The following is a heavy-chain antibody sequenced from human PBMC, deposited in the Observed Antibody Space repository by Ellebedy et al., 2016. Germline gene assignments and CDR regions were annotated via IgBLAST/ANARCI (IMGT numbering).Heavy chain of an antibody. J-gene: IGHJ4*02. D-gene: IGHD5-24*01. CDR2: ISSSSSTI. CDR3: ARDGVLEMATTRGDY. Sequence: GESLKISCAASGFTFSSYSMNWVRQAPGKGLEWVSYISSSSSTIYYADSVKGRFTISRDNAKNSLYLQMNSLRAEDTAVYYCARDGVLEMATTRGDYWGQGTLVTVSS. V-gene: IGHV3-48*04. CDR1: GFTFSSYS.